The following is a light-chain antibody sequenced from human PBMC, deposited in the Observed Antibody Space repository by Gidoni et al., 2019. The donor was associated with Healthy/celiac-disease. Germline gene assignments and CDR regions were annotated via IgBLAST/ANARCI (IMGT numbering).Light chain of an antibody. J-gene: IGKJ1*01. CDR1: QGISSY. CDR3: QQYYSYPRT. Sequence: AIRMTQSPSSFSASTGDRVTITCRPSQGISSYLAWYQQKPGKAPKLLIYAASTLQSGVPSRFSGSGSGTDFTLTISCLQSEDFATYYCQQYYSYPRTFCQGTKVEIK. V-gene: IGKV1-8*01. CDR2: AAS.